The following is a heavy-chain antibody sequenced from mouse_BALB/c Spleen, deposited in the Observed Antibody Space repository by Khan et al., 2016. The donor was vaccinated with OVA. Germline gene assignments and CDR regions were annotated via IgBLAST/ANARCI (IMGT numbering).Heavy chain of an antibody. J-gene: IGHJ2*01. CDR1: GYSITSDYA. CDR3: ARDYGSSYLVFDY. V-gene: IGHV3-2*02. D-gene: IGHD1-1*01. Sequence: EVQLQESGPGLVKPSQSLSLTCTVTGYSITSDYAWNWIRQFPGNKLEWMAYITYSGSTGYNPSLKGRISITRDTSKNQFFLQLNSVTTEDTATXYCARDYGSSYLVFDYWGQGTTLTVSS. CDR2: ITYSGST.